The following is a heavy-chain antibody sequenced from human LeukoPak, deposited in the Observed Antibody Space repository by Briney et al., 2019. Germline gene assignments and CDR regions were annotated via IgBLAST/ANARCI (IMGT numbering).Heavy chain of an antibody. CDR3: AELGITMIGGV. Sequence: GGSLRLSCAASGFTFSSYEMNWVRQAPGKGLEWVSYISSSGSTIYYADSVKGRFTISRDNSKNTLYLQMNSLRAEDTAVYYCAELGITMIGGVWGKGTTVTISS. D-gene: IGHD3-10*02. CDR2: ISSSGSTI. CDR1: GFTFSSYE. J-gene: IGHJ6*04. V-gene: IGHV3-48*03.